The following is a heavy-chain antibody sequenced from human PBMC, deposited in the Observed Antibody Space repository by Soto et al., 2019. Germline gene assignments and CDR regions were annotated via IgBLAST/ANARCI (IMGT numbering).Heavy chain of an antibody. CDR3: ARSPHIQLWSYPSDY. CDR2: MYHSGST. Sequence: SETLSLTCAVSGGSISSGGYSWSWIRQPPGKGLEWIGYMYHSGSTYYNPSLKSRVTISIDRSKNQFSLKLSSVTAADTAVYYCARSPHIQLWSYPSDYWGQGTLVTVSS. CDR1: GGSISSGGYS. D-gene: IGHD5-18*01. V-gene: IGHV4-30-2*01. J-gene: IGHJ4*02.